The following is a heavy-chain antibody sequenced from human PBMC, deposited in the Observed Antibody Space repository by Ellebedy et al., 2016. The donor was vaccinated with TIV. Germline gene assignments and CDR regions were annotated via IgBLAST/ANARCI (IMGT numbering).Heavy chain of an antibody. Sequence: MPSETLSLTCTVSGGSVSNYYWSWIRQPAGKGLEWIGRIHATGSTHYNPSLESRATMSVDTSKNQFSLNLNSVTAADTAVYYYARCFASAYYFDYWGQGALVTVSS. CDR1: GGSVSNYY. D-gene: IGHD2-21*01. J-gene: IGHJ4*02. V-gene: IGHV4-4*07. CDR3: ARCFASAYYFDY. CDR2: IHATGST.